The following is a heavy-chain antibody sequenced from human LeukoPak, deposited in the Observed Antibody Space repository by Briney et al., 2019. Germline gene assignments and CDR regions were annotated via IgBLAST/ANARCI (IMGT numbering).Heavy chain of an antibody. CDR2: IYYSGST. J-gene: IGHJ4*02. D-gene: IGHD5-12*01. V-gene: IGHV4-39*07. CDR3: ARAGGVPRIVATMEY. Sequence: WFRQPPGKGLEWIGSIYYSGSTYYNPSLKSRVTISVDTSKNQFSLKLSSVTAADTAVYYCARAGGVPRIVATMEYWGQGTLVTVSS.